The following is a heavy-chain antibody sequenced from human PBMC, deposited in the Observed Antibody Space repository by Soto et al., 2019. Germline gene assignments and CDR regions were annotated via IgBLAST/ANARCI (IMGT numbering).Heavy chain of an antibody. CDR1: GFTFSSYG. CDR2: ISYDGSNK. Sequence: GGSLRLSCAASGFTFSSYGMHWVRQAPGKGLEWVAVISYDGSNKYYADSVKGRFTISRDNSKNTLYLQMNSLRAEDTAVYYCAKDWVVVAAAIAAAGPFDYWGQGTLVAVSS. CDR3: AKDWVVVAAAIAAAGPFDY. J-gene: IGHJ4*02. D-gene: IGHD2-2*01. V-gene: IGHV3-30*18.